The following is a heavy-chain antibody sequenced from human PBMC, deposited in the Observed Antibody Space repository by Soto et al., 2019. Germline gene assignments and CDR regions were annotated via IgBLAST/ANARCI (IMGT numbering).Heavy chain of an antibody. Sequence: SVKVSCKASGGTFSSYAISWVRQAPGQGLEWMGGIIPIFGTANYAQKFQGRVTITADKSTSTAYMELSSLRSEDTAVYYCARLIAARPSYYGMDVWGQGTTVTVSS. V-gene: IGHV1-69*06. CDR2: IIPIFGTA. J-gene: IGHJ6*02. D-gene: IGHD6-6*01. CDR1: GGTFSSYA. CDR3: ARLIAARPSYYGMDV.